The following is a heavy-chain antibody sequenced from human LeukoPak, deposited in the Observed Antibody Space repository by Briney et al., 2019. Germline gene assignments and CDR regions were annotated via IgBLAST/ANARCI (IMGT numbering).Heavy chain of an antibody. D-gene: IGHD4-23*01. CDR1: GCSISSYY. V-gene: IGHV4-59*01. Sequence: SETLSLTCTVSGCSISSYYWSWIRQPPGKGLEWIGYIYYSGSTNYNPSLKSRVTISVDTSKNQFSLKLSSVTAVDTAVYYCARVLTTVVFDYWGQGTLVTVSS. CDR3: ARVLTTVVFDY. CDR2: IYYSGST. J-gene: IGHJ4*02.